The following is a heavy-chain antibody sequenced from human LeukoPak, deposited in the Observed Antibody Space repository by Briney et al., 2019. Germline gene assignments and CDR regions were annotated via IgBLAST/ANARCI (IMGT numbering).Heavy chain of an antibody. D-gene: IGHD3-22*01. CDR2: TSSSGSTI. Sequence: GGSLRLSCAASGFTFSDYYMSWIHQAPGKGLEWVSYTSSSGSTIYYADSVKGRFTISRDNAKNSLYLQMNSLRAEDTAVYYCATTTYYYDSSGYRYDYWGQGTLVTVSS. CDR3: ATTTYYYDSSGYRYDY. J-gene: IGHJ4*02. V-gene: IGHV3-11*01. CDR1: GFTFSDYY.